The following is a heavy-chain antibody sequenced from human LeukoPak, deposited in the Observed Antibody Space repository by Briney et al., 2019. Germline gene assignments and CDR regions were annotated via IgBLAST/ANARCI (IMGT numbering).Heavy chain of an antibody. CDR2: FNATGDST. D-gene: IGHD3-22*01. J-gene: IGHJ3*02. CDR1: GYTFATYY. CDR3: ARCGSSGYHDGFDM. V-gene: IGHV1-46*01. Sequence: ASVQFSCHASGYTFATYYMNWVRQAPGQALEWMGIFNATGDSTSYAQKFQGRVTMTRDTSTSIVYMDLSSLRSEDTAVYYCARCGSSGYHDGFDMWGQGTMVTVSS.